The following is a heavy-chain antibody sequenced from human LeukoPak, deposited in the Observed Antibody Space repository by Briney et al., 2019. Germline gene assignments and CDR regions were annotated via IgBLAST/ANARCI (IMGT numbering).Heavy chain of an antibody. CDR3: ARASGLRSFTLIS. D-gene: IGHD3-3*01. CDR2: IGDGTAGT. CDR1: GFTFTSYA. J-gene: IGHJ5*02. Sequence: GGSLRLSCAASGFTFTSYAMNWVRQAPGKGLEWVSRIGDGTAGTYYADSVKGRFTISRDNSKNTLYLQMNSLRAEDTAVYYCARASGLRSFTLISWGLGTLVTVSS. V-gene: IGHV3-23*01.